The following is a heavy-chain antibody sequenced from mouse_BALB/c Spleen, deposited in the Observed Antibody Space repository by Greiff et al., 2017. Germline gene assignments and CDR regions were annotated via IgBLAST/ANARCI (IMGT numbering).Heavy chain of an antibody. V-gene: IGHV5-17*02. Sequence: EVQLVESGGGLVQPGGSRKLSCAASGFTFSSFGMHWVRQAPEKGLEWVAYISSGSSTIYYADTVKGRFTISRDNPKNTLFLQMTSLRSEDTAMYYCARSELGRGNWYFDVWGAGTTVTVSS. CDR3: ARSELGRGNWYFDV. CDR2: ISSGSSTI. J-gene: IGHJ1*01. CDR1: GFTFSSFG. D-gene: IGHD4-1*01.